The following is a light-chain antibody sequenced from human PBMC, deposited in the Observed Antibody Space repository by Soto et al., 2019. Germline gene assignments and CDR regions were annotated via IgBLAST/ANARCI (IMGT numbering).Light chain of an antibody. V-gene: IGKV1-5*01. CDR2: DAS. Sequence: DIQMTQSPSTLSAPAGDTVNVTCRASQSVSGWLAWYQQKPGEAPKLLIYDASALPRGVPSRFSGSGSGTKFTLTIASLQPDDFATYYCQQYETFSGTFGPGTKVDIK. CDR3: QQYETFSGT. J-gene: IGKJ1*01. CDR1: QSVSGW.